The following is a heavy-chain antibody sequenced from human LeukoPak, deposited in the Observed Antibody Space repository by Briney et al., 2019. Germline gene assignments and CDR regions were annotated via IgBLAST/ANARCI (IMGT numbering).Heavy chain of an antibody. CDR1: GFGFSGYG. D-gene: IGHD6-13*01. V-gene: IGHV3-30*02. CDR3: AKAIWVAATASWFCFDY. J-gene: IGHJ4*02. Sequence: GGSRRLSCAASGFGFSGYGMHWVRQAPGKGLEWVAFIHYDGTKNYYADSVKGRFTISRDNSKNTLSLQMNSLRAEDTAVYYCAKAIWVAATASWFCFDYWGQGTLVTVSS. CDR2: IHYDGTKN.